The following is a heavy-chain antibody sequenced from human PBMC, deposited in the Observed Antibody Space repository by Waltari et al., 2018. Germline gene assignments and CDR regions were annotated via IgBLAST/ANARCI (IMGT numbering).Heavy chain of an antibody. D-gene: IGHD2-21*01. CDR1: GYSFNNSW. Sequence: EVQLVQSGAEVTKPGESLKISCKVSGYSFNNSWICWVRQMPGKGLEWMGIIDTVDSKTKYIPAFQGQVTISVDKSISTAYLQWDSLKASDTAMYYCATAQNGNFYWWVDPWGQGTLVTVSS. J-gene: IGHJ5*02. CDR3: ATAQNGNFYWWVDP. CDR2: IDTVDSKT. V-gene: IGHV5-51*03.